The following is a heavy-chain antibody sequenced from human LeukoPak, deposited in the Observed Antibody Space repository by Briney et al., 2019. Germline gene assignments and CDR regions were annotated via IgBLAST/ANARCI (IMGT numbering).Heavy chain of an antibody. J-gene: IGHJ4*02. CDR3: ARDERTYCTNGVCPYFDY. Sequence: ASVKVSCKASGYTFTSYGISWVRQAPGQGLEWMGWISAYNGNTNYAQKLQGRVTVTTDTSTSTTYMELRSLRSDDTAVYYCARDERTYCTNGVCPYFDYWAQGTLVTVSS. CDR2: ISAYNGNT. V-gene: IGHV1-18*01. D-gene: IGHD2-8*01. CDR1: GYTFTSYG.